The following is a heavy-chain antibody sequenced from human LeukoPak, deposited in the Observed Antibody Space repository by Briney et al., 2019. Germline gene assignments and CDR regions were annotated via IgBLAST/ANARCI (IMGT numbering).Heavy chain of an antibody. CDR2: NYYSGST. V-gene: IGHV4-39*07. Sequence: SETLSLTCTVSGGSISSSSYYWGWFRQPPGKGLEWIGGNYYSGSTYYNPSLKSRVTISVDTSKNHFSLKLSSVTAADTAVYYCARERAYCGGDCAAPDYWGQGTLVTVSS. J-gene: IGHJ4*02. CDR1: GGSISSSSYY. CDR3: ARERAYCGGDCAAPDY. D-gene: IGHD2-21*02.